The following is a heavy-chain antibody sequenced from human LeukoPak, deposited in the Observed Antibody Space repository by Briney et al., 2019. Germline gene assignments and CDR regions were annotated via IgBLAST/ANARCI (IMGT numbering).Heavy chain of an antibody. CDR2: IYFSGNT. CDR1: GDSIRSSAYY. V-gene: IGHV4-39*01. J-gene: IGHJ4*02. CDR3: ARQVAGIGLYYFDY. Sequence: SETLSLTCTVSGDSIRSSAYYWGWIRQPPGKGLQWIGSIYFSGNTDYNPSLKSRVTISIDTSKNQFSLKLTSVTAADTAVYYCARQVAGIGLYYFDYWGQGTLVTVSS. D-gene: IGHD6-19*01.